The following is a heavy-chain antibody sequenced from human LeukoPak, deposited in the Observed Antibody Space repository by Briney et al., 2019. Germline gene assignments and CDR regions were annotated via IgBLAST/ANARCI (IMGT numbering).Heavy chain of an antibody. CDR3: ASDLLLSEYSSGRTFDP. V-gene: IGHV3-30-3*01. D-gene: IGHD3-22*01. Sequence: PGGSLRLSCAASGFTFSSYSMHWVRQAPGKGLEWVAVISYDGSNKYYADSVKGRFTISRDNSKNTLYLQMNSLRAEDTAVYYCASDLLLSEYSSGRTFDPWGQGTLVTVSS. CDR2: ISYDGSNK. CDR1: GFTFSSYS. J-gene: IGHJ5*02.